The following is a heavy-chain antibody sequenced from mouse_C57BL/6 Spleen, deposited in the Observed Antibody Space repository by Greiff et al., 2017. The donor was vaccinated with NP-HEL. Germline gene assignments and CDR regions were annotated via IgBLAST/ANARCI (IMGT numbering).Heavy chain of an antibody. CDR3: ARSITTVVADAMYY. CDR2: IYHRSGNN. J-gene: IGHJ4*01. D-gene: IGHD1-1*01. V-gene: IGHV1-81*01. CDR1: GYTFTSYG. Sequence: VKLVESGAELARPGASVKLSCKASGYTFTSYGISWVKQRTGQGLEWIGEIYHRSGNNYYNEKFKGKATLTADKSSSTAYMALRSLTSEDSAVYFCARSITTVVADAMYYWGQGTSVTVSS.